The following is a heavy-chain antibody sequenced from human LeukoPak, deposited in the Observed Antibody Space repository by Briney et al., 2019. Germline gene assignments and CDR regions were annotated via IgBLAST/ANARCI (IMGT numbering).Heavy chain of an antibody. D-gene: IGHD1-7*01. CDR2: IRGSGTTT. Sequence: QPGRSLRLSCAASGFTFSSYSMNWVRQAPGKGLEWVSYIRGSGTTTYYADSVKGRFTISRDNAKNSLYLQMNSLRAEDTAVYYCARMNYVSSGWGAPFDYWGQGTLVTVSS. V-gene: IGHV3-48*04. J-gene: IGHJ4*02. CDR1: GFTFSSYS. CDR3: ARMNYVSSGWGAPFDY.